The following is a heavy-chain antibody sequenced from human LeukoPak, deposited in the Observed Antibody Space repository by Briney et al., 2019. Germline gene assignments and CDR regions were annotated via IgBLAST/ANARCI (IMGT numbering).Heavy chain of an antibody. J-gene: IGHJ4*02. CDR2: INHSGST. CDR1: GGSFSGYY. CDR3: ARHWAAGEGY. D-gene: IGHD3-10*01. Sequence: SETLSLTCAVYGGSFSGYYWSWIRQPPGKGLEWIGEINHSGSTNYNPSLKSRVTISVDTSKNQFSLKLSSVTAADTAVYYCARHWAAGEGYWGQGTLVTVSS. V-gene: IGHV4-34*01.